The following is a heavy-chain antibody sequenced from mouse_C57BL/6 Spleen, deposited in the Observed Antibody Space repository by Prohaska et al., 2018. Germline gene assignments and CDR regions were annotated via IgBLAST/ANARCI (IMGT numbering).Heavy chain of an antibody. Sequence: WVRQSPGKGLEWLAHIWWDDDKYYNPALKSRLTISKDTSKNQVVLKIANVDTADTATYYCARIRYYGSSYPWYFDVWGTGTTVTVSS. J-gene: IGHJ1*03. CDR2: IWWDDDK. V-gene: IGHV8-8*01. D-gene: IGHD1-1*01. CDR3: ARIRYYGSSYPWYFDV.